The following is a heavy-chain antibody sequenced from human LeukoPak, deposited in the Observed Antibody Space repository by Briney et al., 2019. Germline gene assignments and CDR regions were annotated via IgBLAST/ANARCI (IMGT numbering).Heavy chain of an antibody. CDR3: ARENDSSGCD. CDR1: GGSISSGGYY. Sequence: SQTLSPTCTVSGGSISSGGYYWSWIRQHPGKGLEWIGYIYYSGSTYYNPSLKSRVTISVDTSKNQFSLKLSSVTAADTAVYYCARENDSSGCDWGQGTLVTVSS. J-gene: IGHJ4*02. V-gene: IGHV4-31*03. D-gene: IGHD3-22*01. CDR2: IYYSGST.